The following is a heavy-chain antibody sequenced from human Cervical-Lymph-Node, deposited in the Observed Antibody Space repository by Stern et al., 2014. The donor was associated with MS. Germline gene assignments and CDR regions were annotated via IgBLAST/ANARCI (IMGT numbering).Heavy chain of an antibody. J-gene: IGHJ5*02. V-gene: IGHV1-69*01. CDR1: GGTFSKFP. Sequence: MQLVESGAEVTKPGSSVKVSCKASGGTFSKFPSSWVRQAPGQGLEWMGGIFPVFGTPTYAQEFKGSVTLTADGSTSTVYMELSSLRSDDTAVYYCAPSSKTSDRWYSLGYDLWGQGTLVTVSS. D-gene: IGHD6-13*01. CDR2: IFPVFGTP. CDR3: APSSKTSDRWYSLGYDL.